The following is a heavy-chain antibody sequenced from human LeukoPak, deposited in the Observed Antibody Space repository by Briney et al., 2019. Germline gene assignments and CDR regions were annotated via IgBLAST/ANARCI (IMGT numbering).Heavy chain of an antibody. CDR2: LHTSGNT. CDR1: GGSISNYY. Sequence: SETLSLTCTVSGGSISNYYWSWIRQPAGKGLEWIGRLHTSGNTHYNPSLKSRVTMSVDTSRNQLSLKVNSVTAADTAVYYCATHVSGSFSSWGQGTLVTVSS. CDR3: ATHVSGSFSS. J-gene: IGHJ5*02. D-gene: IGHD3-10*01. V-gene: IGHV4-4*07.